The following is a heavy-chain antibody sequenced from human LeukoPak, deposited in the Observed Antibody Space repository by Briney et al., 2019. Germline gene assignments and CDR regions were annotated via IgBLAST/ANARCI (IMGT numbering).Heavy chain of an antibody. CDR1: GGSFSGYY. V-gene: IGHV4-34*01. CDR2: INHSGST. Sequence: SETLSLTCAVYGGSFSGYYWSWIRQPPGKGLEWIGEINHSGSTNYNPSLKSRVTISVDTSKNQFSLKLSSVTAADTAVYYCARGRGYYIRYFDCWGQGTLVTVSS. J-gene: IGHJ4*02. D-gene: IGHD3-10*01. CDR3: ARGRGYYIRYFDC.